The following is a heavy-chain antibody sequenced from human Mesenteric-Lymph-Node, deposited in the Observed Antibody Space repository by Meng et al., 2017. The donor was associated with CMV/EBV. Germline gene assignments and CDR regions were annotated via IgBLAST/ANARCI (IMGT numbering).Heavy chain of an antibody. D-gene: IGHD2-2*01. CDR1: GYTFTGYY. CDR3: ARAGHCSSSSCYWVYGVDV. Sequence: ASVKVSCKASGYTFTGYYMHWVRQTPGLGLEWMGWMNSNSGVTNYAQTFQGRVTMTRDTSVSTAYLELSRLRSDDTAVYYCARAGHCSSSSCYWVYGVDVWGQGTTVTVSS. J-gene: IGHJ6*02. CDR2: MNSNSGVT. V-gene: IGHV1-2*02.